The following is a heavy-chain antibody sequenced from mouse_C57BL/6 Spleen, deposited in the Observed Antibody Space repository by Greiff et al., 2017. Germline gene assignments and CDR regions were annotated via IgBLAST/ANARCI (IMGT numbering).Heavy chain of an antibody. CDR2: SRNKANDYTT. CDR3: ARDARGSSYFDY. D-gene: IGHD1-1*01. J-gene: IGHJ2*01. CDR1: GFTFSDFY. V-gene: IGHV7-1*01. Sequence: EVKLMESGGGLVQSGRSLRLSCATSGFTFSDFYMEWVRQAPGKGLEWIAASRNKANDYTTEYSASVKGRFIVSRDTSQSILYLQMNALRAEDTAIYYCARDARGSSYFDYWGQGTTLTVSS.